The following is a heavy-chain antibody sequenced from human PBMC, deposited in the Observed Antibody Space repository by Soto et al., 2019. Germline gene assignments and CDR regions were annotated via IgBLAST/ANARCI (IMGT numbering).Heavy chain of an antibody. Sequence: QVQLVQSGAEVKKPGASVKVSCKASGYTFTSFGISWVRQAPGQGLEWMGWISTYNGNTNYAQKLQDRVTMTTDTSTSTAYVELRSLRSDDTAAYFCARVYCSGEGCYPPSDYWGQGTLVTVSS. J-gene: IGHJ4*02. CDR2: ISTYNGNT. CDR1: GYTFTSFG. D-gene: IGHD2-15*01. CDR3: ARVYCSGEGCYPPSDY. V-gene: IGHV1-18*01.